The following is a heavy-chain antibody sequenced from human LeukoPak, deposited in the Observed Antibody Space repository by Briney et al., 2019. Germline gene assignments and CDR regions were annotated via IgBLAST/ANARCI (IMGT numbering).Heavy chain of an antibody. D-gene: IGHD3-3*01. V-gene: IGHV3-7*03. CDR2: IKQDGSEK. CDR3: AKDRSGYSIHWYFDL. CDR1: GFTFNSYW. Sequence: GGSLRLSCAVSGFTFNSYWMSWVRQAPGKGLEWVANIKQDGSEKFYVDSVKGRFTISRDNAKNSVYLQMNSLRTEDTALYYCAKDRSGYSIHWYFDLWGRGTLVTVSS. J-gene: IGHJ2*01.